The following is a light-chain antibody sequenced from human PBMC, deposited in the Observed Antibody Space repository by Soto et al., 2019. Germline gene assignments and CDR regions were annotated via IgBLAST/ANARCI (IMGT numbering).Light chain of an antibody. J-gene: IGKJ1*01. CDR3: MQGTHWPRT. CDR1: QSLVHSDGNTY. Sequence: DAVLTQSPVSLPVTLGQPASISCRSSQSLVHSDGNTYLNWFLQRPGQSPRRLVYRVSNRDSGVTDKISGSGSGTYFTLEISRVEAEDIGVYFCMQGTHWPRTFGQGTKVDIK. V-gene: IGKV2-30*02. CDR2: RVS.